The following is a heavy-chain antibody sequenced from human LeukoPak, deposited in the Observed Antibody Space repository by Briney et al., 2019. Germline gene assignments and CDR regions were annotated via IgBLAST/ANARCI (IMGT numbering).Heavy chain of an antibody. CDR2: IGPTGSET. CDR1: GLTFSTSG. J-gene: IGHJ4*02. CDR3: ATETNGRHYDY. D-gene: IGHD1-14*01. Sequence: PGGSLRLSRTASGLTFSTSGFNWVRQAPGKGVEGVASIGPTGSETYTADSIKGLFTISRDNANNFLYLQMNSRRAEDTAVYYCATETNGRHYDYWGQGTLLTVSS. V-gene: IGHV3-21*06.